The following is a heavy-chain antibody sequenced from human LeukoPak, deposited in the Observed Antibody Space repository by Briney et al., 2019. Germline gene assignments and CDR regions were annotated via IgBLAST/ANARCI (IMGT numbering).Heavy chain of an antibody. J-gene: IGHJ4*02. CDR3: ARENRRIGVAGGFDS. D-gene: IGHD6-13*01. CDR1: GGSISSSNW. CDR2: IYHRESP. Sequence: SGTLSLTCAVSGGSISSSNWWSWVRQPPGKGLEWIGEIYHRESPNYNPSLKSRVTISVDKPKNQFSLKMSSVTAADTDVYYCARENRRIGVAGGFDSWGQGTLVTVSS. V-gene: IGHV4-4*02.